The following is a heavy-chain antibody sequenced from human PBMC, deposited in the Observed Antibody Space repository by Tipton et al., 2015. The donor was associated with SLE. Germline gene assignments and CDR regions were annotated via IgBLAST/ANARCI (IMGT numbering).Heavy chain of an antibody. D-gene: IGHD1-26*01. V-gene: IGHV3-48*03. CDR1: GFTFSSYE. CDR3: ARDRRGIVGATNYFDY. J-gene: IGHJ4*02. Sequence: SLRLSCAASGFTFSSYEMNWVRQAPGKELEWVSYISSSGSTIYYADSVKGRFTISRDNAKNSLYLQMNSLRAEDTAVYYCARDRRGIVGATNYFDYWGQGNLVTVSS. CDR2: ISSSGSTI.